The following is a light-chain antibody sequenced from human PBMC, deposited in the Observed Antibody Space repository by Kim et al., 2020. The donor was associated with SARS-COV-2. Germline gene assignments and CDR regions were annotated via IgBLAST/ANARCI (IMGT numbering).Light chain of an antibody. J-gene: IGLJ3*02. CDR2: RDN. Sequence: VSPGQTATITCSGDRLGDKYACWYQQKPGQSPVLIIYRDNKRPSGISERISASNSGNTATLTISGTQAIDEADYYCQVWDINTAVFGGGTQLTVL. CDR3: QVWDINTAV. V-gene: IGLV3-1*01. CDR1: RLGDKY.